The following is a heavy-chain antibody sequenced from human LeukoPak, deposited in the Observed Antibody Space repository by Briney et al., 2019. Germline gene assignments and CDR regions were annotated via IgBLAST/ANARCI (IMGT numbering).Heavy chain of an antibody. Sequence: PGGSLRLSCAASGFTFSSYAMSWVRQAPGKGLEWVSAISGSGGSTYYADSVKGRFTISRDNSKNTLYLQMNSLRAEDTAVYYCAKDPEKLRYFDWLLFNYFDYWGQGTLVTVPS. D-gene: IGHD3-9*01. CDR3: AKDPEKLRYFDWLLFNYFDY. J-gene: IGHJ4*02. CDR1: GFTFSSYA. V-gene: IGHV3-23*01. CDR2: ISGSGGST.